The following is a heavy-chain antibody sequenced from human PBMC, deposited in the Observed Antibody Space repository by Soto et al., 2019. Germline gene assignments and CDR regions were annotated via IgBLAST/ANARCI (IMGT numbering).Heavy chain of an antibody. CDR3: ARASIAAAGYYFDS. V-gene: IGHV3-53*01. Sequence: EVQLVESGGGLIQPGGSLRLSCAASGFTVSTYYMSWVRQAPGKGLEWVSVIYSGGSTYYADSVKGRFTISRDNSKNTLYLQMNSLRAEDTAVYYCARASIAAAGYYFDSLGQGTLVTVSS. D-gene: IGHD6-13*01. CDR2: IYSGGST. CDR1: GFTVSTYY. J-gene: IGHJ4*02.